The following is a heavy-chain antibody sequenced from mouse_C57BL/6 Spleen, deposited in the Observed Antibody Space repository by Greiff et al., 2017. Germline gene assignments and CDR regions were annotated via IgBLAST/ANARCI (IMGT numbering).Heavy chain of an antibody. CDR3: ARGGYDAMYY. Sequence: VQLQQSGPELVKPGASVKISCKASGYAFSSYWMNWVKQRPGKGLEWIGRIYPGDGDTNYNGKFKGKATLTADKSSSTAYMQLSSLTSDDSAVYYCARGGYDAMYYWGQGTSVTVSS. CDR2: IYPGDGDT. CDR1: GYAFSSYW. V-gene: IGHV1-82*01. J-gene: IGHJ4*01.